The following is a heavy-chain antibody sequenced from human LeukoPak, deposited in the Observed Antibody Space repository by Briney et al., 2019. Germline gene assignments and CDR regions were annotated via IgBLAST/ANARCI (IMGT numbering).Heavy chain of an antibody. V-gene: IGHV3-74*01. CDR1: GFTSSNYW. J-gene: IGHJ4*02. D-gene: IGHD3-3*01. CDR3: AREWGVVTHFDY. Sequence: RGSLRLSCAPAGFTSSNYWMHWVRQVPGKGLVWVSRISSDESSATYADSVKGRFTISRDNAKNTLYLQMSSLRAEDTAVYYCAREWGVVTHFDYWGQGTLVTVSS. CDR2: ISSDESSA.